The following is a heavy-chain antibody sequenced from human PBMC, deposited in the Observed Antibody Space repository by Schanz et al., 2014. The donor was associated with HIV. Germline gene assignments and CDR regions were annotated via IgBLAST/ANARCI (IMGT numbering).Heavy chain of an antibody. Sequence: QVQLQQWGAGLLKPSETLSLTCAVYGSSVTYFYWTWIRQHPGKGLEWIGYIYYSGNTHYNPSLKGRLTISVDTSKNPFSLEVNSVTAADTAVYYCAREDVSNWSFDLWGRGTLVSVSS. V-gene: IGHV4-34*02. CDR3: AREDVSNWSFDL. D-gene: IGHD3-10*02. J-gene: IGHJ2*01. CDR2: IYYSGNT. CDR1: GSSVTYFY.